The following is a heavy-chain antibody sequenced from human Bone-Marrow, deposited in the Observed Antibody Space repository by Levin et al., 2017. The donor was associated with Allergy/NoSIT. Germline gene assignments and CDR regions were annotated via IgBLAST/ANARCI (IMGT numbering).Heavy chain of an antibody. CDR1: GFTFSTYG. CDR3: AKDVSAYSYFDY. J-gene: IGHJ4*02. Sequence: GGSLRLSCAASGFTFSTYGMHWVRQAPGKGLEWVAVISFDGGNKYYRDSVKGRFTISRDNSKDTLYLQMNSLSAEDTAVYFCAKDVSAYSYFDYWGQGTLVTVSS. CDR2: ISFDGGNK. D-gene: IGHD3-16*01. V-gene: IGHV3-30*18.